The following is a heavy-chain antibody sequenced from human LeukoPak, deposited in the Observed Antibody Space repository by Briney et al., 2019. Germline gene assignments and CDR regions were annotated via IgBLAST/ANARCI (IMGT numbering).Heavy chain of an antibody. V-gene: IGHV3-74*01. Sequence: GGSLRLSCAVSGFTFRTYWMHWVRQVPGEGLVWVSRINEDGSITNYADSVKGRFSISRDNAKNTLYLQMNSLRAEDTAVYYCAREGVWRQQLVDYYYGMDVWGQGTTVTVSS. CDR3: AREGVWRQQLVDYYYGMDV. D-gene: IGHD6-13*01. J-gene: IGHJ6*02. CDR1: GFTFRTYW. CDR2: INEDGSIT.